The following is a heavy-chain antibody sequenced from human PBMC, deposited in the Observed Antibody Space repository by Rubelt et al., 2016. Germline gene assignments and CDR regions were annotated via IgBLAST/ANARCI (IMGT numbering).Heavy chain of an antibody. D-gene: IGHD6-19*01. V-gene: IGHV3-21*01. CDR1: EFSFSSYS. J-gene: IGHJ5*02. Sequence: EVQLVESGGTLVKPGGSLRLSCAASEFSFSSYSMNWVRQAPGKGLEWVSSISSSSSYIYYADSVKGRFTISRDNAKIPLYLQMNSLRVEDTAVYHCASRSSGANSAFDRWGQGTQVTVSS. CDR2: ISSSSSYI. CDR3: ASRSSGANSAFDR.